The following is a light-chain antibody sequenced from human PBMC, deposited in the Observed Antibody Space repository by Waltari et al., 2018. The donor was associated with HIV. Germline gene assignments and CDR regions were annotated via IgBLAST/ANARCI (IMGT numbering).Light chain of an antibody. CDR1: SSNIGSND. Sequence: QSVLTQPPSASGTPGQRVTISCSGSSSNIGSNDVNWYQQLPGTAPKRRNYRNDGRPSVVLDRFSGAKSDTSASLASSGLRSEDEADYYGAAWDDSLGGPVFGGGTQLTVL. V-gene: IGLV1-47*01. CDR3: AAWDDSLGGPV. J-gene: IGLJ7*01. CDR2: RND.